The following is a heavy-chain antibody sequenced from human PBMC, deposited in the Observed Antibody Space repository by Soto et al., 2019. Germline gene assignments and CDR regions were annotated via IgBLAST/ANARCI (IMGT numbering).Heavy chain of an antibody. J-gene: IGHJ4*02. Sequence: EMQLLESGGGLVQPGGSLRLSCAASGFSFKHYAMSWVRQAPGKGLEWVSAVSGRGTDSFYTTSVKGRFTISRDNSNNTVYLQMGSLRAEDTAVYYCAKAGGTPTTDLDHWGQGTLVTVSS. CDR1: GFSFKHYA. CDR3: AKAGGTPTTDLDH. D-gene: IGHD1-1*01. V-gene: IGHV3-23*01. CDR2: VSGRGTDS.